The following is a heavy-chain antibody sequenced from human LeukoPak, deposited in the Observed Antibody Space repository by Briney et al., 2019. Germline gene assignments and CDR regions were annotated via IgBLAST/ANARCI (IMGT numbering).Heavy chain of an antibody. J-gene: IGHJ3*02. D-gene: IGHD3-3*01. Sequence: ASVTVSFKASGYSFIDYYMHWVRQAPGQGLQWMGWVNTKSGGTNYAPKFQGRVFMTRDTSIGTVYMQLNSLRSDDTAVYYCARAGHYDFWSGYSRGAFDMWGQGTIVTVSS. CDR2: VNTKSGGT. CDR3: ARAGHYDFWSGYSRGAFDM. V-gene: IGHV1-2*02. CDR1: GYSFIDYY.